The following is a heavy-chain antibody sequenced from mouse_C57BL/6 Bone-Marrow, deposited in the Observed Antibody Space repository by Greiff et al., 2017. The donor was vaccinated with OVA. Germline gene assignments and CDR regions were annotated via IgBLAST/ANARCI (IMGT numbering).Heavy chain of an antibody. CDR3: ARPPAY. CDR1: GYSITSGYY. Sequence: EVQLQQSGPGLVKPSQSLSLTCSVTGYSITSGYYWNWLRQFPGNKLEWMGYISYDGSNNYNPSLKNRISITRDTSKNQFFLKLNSVTTEDTATYYCARPPAYWGQGTLVTVSA. V-gene: IGHV3-6*01. J-gene: IGHJ3*01. CDR2: ISYDGSN.